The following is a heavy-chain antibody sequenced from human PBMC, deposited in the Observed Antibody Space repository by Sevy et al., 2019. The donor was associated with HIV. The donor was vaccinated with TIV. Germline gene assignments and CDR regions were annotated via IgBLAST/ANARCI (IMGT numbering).Heavy chain of an antibody. CDR1: GYTFTSYG. CDR2: ISAYNGNT. V-gene: IGHV1-18*01. D-gene: IGHD1-1*01. J-gene: IGHJ3*02. CDR3: ARDTNWNDVYGAFDT. Sequence: ASVKVSCKASGYTFTSYGISWVRQAPGQGLEWMGWISAYNGNTNYAQKLQGRVTMTTDTSTSTAYMELRSLRADDTAVYYCARDTNWNDVYGAFDTWGQGTMVTVSS.